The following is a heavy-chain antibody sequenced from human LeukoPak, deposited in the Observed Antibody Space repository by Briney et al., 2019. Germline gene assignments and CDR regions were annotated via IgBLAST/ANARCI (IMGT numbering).Heavy chain of an antibody. CDR3: ARAASGYYY. CDR1: GASIRSYY. J-gene: IGHJ4*02. CDR2: IYYSGST. V-gene: IGHV4-59*06. Sequence: AETLSLTCTVSGASIRSYYWSWIRQPPGKGLEWIGYIYYSGSTYYNPSLKSRVTISVDTSKNQFSLKLSSVTAADTAVYYCARAASGYYYWGQGTLVTVSS. D-gene: IGHD3-3*01.